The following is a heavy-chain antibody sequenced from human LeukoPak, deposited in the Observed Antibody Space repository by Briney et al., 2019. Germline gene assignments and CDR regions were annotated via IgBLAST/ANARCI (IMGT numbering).Heavy chain of an antibody. J-gene: IGHJ3*02. Sequence: PGGSLRLSCAASGFTFRDYYMGWIRQAPGNSLEWVAYITSSGNAVYHADSVKGRFTISRDNAKNSLFLQMNTLRVEDTAVYYCARAHMDAFDIWGQGTMVTVSS. V-gene: IGHV3-11*04. CDR3: ARAHMDAFDI. CDR2: ITSSGNAV. D-gene: IGHD2-21*01. CDR1: GFTFRDYY.